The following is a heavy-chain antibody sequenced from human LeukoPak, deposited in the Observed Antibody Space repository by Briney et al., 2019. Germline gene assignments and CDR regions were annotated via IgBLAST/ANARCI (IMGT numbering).Heavy chain of an antibody. CDR3: ERDQIVTCRPDIDY. D-gene: IGHD3-22*01. CDR1: GFTFRNHW. Sequence: GGSLRLSCAAAGFTFRNHWMNWVRQTPGKGLVWVSRISSDGSSTTYADSVKGRFTISRDNAKNTLYLQMNNLRAEDTAMYYCERDQIVTCRPDIDYWGQGTLVIVSS. V-gene: IGHV3-74*03. J-gene: IGHJ4*02. CDR2: ISSDGSST.